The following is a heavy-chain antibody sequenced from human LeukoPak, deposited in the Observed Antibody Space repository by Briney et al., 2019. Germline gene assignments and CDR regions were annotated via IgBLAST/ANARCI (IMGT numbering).Heavy chain of an antibody. Sequence: SETLSLTCAVYGGSFSGYYWSWIRQPPGKGLEWIGEINHSGSTNYNPSLKSRVTISVDTSKNQFSLKLNSVTAADTAVYYCARHGYSKDYWGQGTLVTVSS. CDR2: INHSGST. V-gene: IGHV4-34*01. CDR1: GGSFSGYY. D-gene: IGHD6-13*01. J-gene: IGHJ4*02. CDR3: ARHGYSKDY.